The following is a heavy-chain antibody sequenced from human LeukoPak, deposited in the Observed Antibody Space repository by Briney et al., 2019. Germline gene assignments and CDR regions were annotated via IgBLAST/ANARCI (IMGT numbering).Heavy chain of an antibody. V-gene: IGHV1-8*01. J-gene: IGHJ6*02. Sequence: ALVKVSCKASGYTFTSYDINWVRQATGQGLERMGWMNPNSANTGYAQKFQGRVTMTRNTSISTAYMELSSLRSEDTAVYYCARLASSSWPLYYYYGMDVWGQGTTVTVSS. CDR3: ARLASSSWPLYYYYGMDV. D-gene: IGHD6-13*01. CDR2: MNPNSANT. CDR1: GYTFTSYD.